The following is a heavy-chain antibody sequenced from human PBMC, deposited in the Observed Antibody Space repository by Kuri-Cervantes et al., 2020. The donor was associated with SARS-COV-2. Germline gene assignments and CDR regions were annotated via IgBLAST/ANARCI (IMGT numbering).Heavy chain of an antibody. CDR2: IYTSGST. Sequence: ESLKISCSVSGDSVSHYCWGWIRQPAGKGLEWIGRIYTSGSTNYNPSLKSRVTMSVDTSKNQFSLKLSSVTAADTAVYYCARDDCSGGSCPLAFDIWGQGTMVTVSS. CDR1: GDSVSHYC. J-gene: IGHJ3*02. D-gene: IGHD2-15*01. CDR3: ARDDCSGGSCPLAFDI. V-gene: IGHV4-4*07.